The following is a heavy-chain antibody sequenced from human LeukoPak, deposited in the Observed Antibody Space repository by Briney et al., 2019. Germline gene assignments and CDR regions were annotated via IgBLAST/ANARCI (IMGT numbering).Heavy chain of an antibody. Sequence: PSQTLSLTYTVSGDSISNLNYYWSWIRQPAGKGLVWNGRIYASGSTNYSPSLKSRVTISVDTSKNQFSLKLSSVTAADTAVYYCATLPYDYVWGSYAPYWGQGTLVTVSS. CDR3: ATLPYDYVWGSYAPY. D-gene: IGHD3-16*01. CDR2: IYASGST. V-gene: IGHV4-61*02. CDR1: GDSISNLNYY. J-gene: IGHJ4*02.